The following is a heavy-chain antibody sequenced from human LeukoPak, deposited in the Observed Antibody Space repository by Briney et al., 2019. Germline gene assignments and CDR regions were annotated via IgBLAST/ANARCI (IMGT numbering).Heavy chain of an antibody. CDR1: GGTFSSYA. J-gene: IGHJ6*03. V-gene: IGHV1-69*05. CDR2: IIPIFGTA. Sequence: SVKVSCKASGGTFSSYAISWVRQAPGQGREWMGGIIPIFGTANYAQKFQGRVTITTDESTSTAYMEMSSLRPEDTAVYYCARGRREGYYYYYMDVWGKGTTVTVSS. CDR3: ARGRREGYYYYYMDV.